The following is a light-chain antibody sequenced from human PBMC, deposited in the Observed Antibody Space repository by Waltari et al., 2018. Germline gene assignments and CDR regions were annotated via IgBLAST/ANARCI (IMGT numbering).Light chain of an antibody. CDR3: QQSYSTPWT. Sequence: DIVMTQSPDSLSVSLGERATINCKSSQSVLYSSNNKNFVAWYQQKPGQPPNLLIYWASTRQSGVPDRFSGSGSGTDFTLTISSRQAEDVAVYYCQQSYSTPWTFGQGTKVETK. V-gene: IGKV4-1*01. CDR2: WAS. J-gene: IGKJ1*01. CDR1: QSVLYSSNNKNF.